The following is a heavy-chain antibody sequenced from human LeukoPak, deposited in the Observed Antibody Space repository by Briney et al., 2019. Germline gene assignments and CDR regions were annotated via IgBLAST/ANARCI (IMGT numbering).Heavy chain of an antibody. J-gene: IGHJ3*02. Sequence: GRSLRLSCAASGFTFDDYAMHWVRQAPGKGLEGVSGISWNSGSIGYADSVKGRFTISRDNAKNSLYLQMNSLRAEDTALYYCAGYRQPDDAFDIWGQGTMVTVSS. D-gene: IGHD5-18*01. CDR2: ISWNSGSI. CDR1: GFTFDDYA. V-gene: IGHV3-9*01. CDR3: AGYRQPDDAFDI.